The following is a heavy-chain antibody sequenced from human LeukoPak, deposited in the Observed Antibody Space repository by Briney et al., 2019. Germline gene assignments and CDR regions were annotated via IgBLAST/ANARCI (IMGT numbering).Heavy chain of an antibody. CDR2: ISPSGGIT. J-gene: IGHJ5*02. V-gene: IGHV3-23*01. CDR1: GFTFSSHG. D-gene: IGHD1-26*01. CDR3: AKALLYSGSYNWFDP. Sequence: GGSLRLSCAASGFTFSSHGMNWVRQAPGKGLEWVSGISPSGGITYYTDSVKGRFTISRDNSKNTQSLQMNSLRAEDTAVYYCAKALLYSGSYNWFDPWGQGTLVTVSS.